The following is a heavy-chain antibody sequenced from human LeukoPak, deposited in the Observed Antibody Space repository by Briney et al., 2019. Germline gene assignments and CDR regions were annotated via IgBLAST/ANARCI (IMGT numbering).Heavy chain of an antibody. V-gene: IGHV1-18*01. Sequence: ASVKVSCKASGYTFSSYSISWVRQAPGQGLEWMGWISAYNGNTIYAQKVRGRVTMTTDTSTSTAYMELRSLKSDDTAVYYCARASYCSDGSCYSDYWGQGTLVTVSS. CDR3: ARASYCSDGSCYSDY. CDR2: ISAYNGNT. CDR1: GYTFSSYS. D-gene: IGHD2-15*01. J-gene: IGHJ4*02.